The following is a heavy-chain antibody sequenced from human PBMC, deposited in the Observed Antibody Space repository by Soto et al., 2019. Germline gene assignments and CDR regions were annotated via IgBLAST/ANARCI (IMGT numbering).Heavy chain of an antibody. Sequence: PGGALRLSCAASGFTLSGSAIHWVRQASGKGLEWVGRIRSKANSYATAYAASVKGRFTISRDDSKNTAYLQMNSLKTEDTAVYYCTRRRIGVAGNDAFDIWGQRTMVTVSS. D-gene: IGHD6-19*01. CDR1: GFTLSGSA. CDR3: TRRRIGVAGNDAFDI. J-gene: IGHJ3*02. CDR2: IRSKANSYAT. V-gene: IGHV3-73*01.